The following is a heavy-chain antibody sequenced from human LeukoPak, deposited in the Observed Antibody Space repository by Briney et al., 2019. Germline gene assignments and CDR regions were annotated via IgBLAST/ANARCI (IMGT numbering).Heavy chain of an antibody. CDR3: ARAPTGTGGWNWFDP. CDR2: IYPSGST. J-gene: IGHJ5*02. Sequence: NPSETLSLTCTVSGGSISSYYWSLIRQPAGEGLELIGRIYPSGSTNYNPSLKSRVTMSVDTSKNQFSLKLSSVTAADTAVYYCARAPTGTGGWNWFDPWGQGTLVTVSS. V-gene: IGHV4-4*07. CDR1: GGSISSYY. D-gene: IGHD1-1*01.